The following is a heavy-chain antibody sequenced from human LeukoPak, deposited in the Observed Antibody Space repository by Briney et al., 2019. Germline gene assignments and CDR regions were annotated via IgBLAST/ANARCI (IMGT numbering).Heavy chain of an antibody. CDR1: GFTFSSYA. D-gene: IGHD6-19*01. J-gene: IGHJ6*02. Sequence: PGGSLRLSCAASGFTFSSYAMHWVRQAPGKGLEWVAVISYDGSNKYYADSVKGRFTISRDNSKNTLYLQMNSLRAEDTAVYYCAREGYSSGWYVDYYGMDVWGQGTTVAVSS. CDR2: ISYDGSNK. V-gene: IGHV3-30-3*01. CDR3: AREGYSSGWYVDYYGMDV.